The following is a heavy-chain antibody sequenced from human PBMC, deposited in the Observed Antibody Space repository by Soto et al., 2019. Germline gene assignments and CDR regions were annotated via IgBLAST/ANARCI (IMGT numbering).Heavy chain of an antibody. Sequence: QAQLVQSGAEVKKPGASVKVSCKTSGYDFFKYNMHWVRQAPGQGLEWMGVINPNGGYTRHAQKFHGRVIMTRDTSSKIVYMELSGLTSEDTAMYYCTRADSDVVILPDVRPLFDLWGQGALVTVSS. J-gene: IGHJ4*02. CDR2: INPNGGYT. V-gene: IGHV1-46*01. D-gene: IGHD2-21*01. CDR3: TRADSDVVILPDVRPLFDL. CDR1: GYDFFKYN.